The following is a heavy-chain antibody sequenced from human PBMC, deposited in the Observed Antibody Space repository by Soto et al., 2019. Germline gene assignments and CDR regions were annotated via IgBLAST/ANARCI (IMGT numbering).Heavy chain of an antibody. Sequence: PGGSLRLSCAASGFTFSNYAMSWVRQPPGKGLEWVSTISGSGGGAYYADSVKGRFTISRDNSKNTLYLQMNSLRGEDTAVYYCAKEGASSWYFFDYWGQGTLVTVSS. D-gene: IGHD6-13*01. J-gene: IGHJ4*02. CDR1: GFTFSNYA. CDR3: AKEGASSWYFFDY. CDR2: ISGSGGGA. V-gene: IGHV3-23*01.